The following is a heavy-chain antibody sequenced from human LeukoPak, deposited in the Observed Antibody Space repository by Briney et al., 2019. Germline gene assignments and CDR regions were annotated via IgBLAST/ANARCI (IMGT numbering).Heavy chain of an antibody. CDR1: GYTFTSYY. V-gene: IGHV1-46*01. Sequence: ASVKVSCKASGYTFTSYYMHWVRRAPGQGLEWMGIINPSGGSTSYAQKFQGRVTMTRDMSTSTVYMELSSLRSEDTAVYYCARDVRWYWVEADYWGQGTLVTVSS. D-gene: IGHD4-23*01. CDR3: ARDVRWYWVEADY. J-gene: IGHJ4*02. CDR2: INPSGGST.